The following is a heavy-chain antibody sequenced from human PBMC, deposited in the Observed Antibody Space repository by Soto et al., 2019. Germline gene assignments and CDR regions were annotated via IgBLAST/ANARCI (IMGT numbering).Heavy chain of an antibody. V-gene: IGHV3-33*01. CDR3: ARDPSGNYHAPGHY. Sequence: QVQLVESGGGVVQPGRSLRLSCAASGFTFSSYGIHWVRRARGKGLVWVAVIWYDGSNKYYADSVKGRFTISRDNSKNTLHLQRNSLRAADTAVYYCARDPSGNYHAPGHYWGQGTLVTVSS. CDR1: GFTFSSYG. J-gene: IGHJ4*02. D-gene: IGHD6-19*01. CDR2: IWYDGSNK.